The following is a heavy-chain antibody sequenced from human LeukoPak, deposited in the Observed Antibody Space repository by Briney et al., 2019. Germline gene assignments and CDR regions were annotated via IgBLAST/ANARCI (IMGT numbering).Heavy chain of an antibody. Sequence: PGGSLRLSCAASGFTFSSYAMSWVRQAPGKGLEWVSAISGSGGSTYYADSVKGRFTISRDNSKNTLYLQMNSLRAEDTVVYYCAKDRGSYYDFWSGYYPLDYWGQGTLVTVSS. CDR3: AKDRGSYYDFWSGYYPLDY. V-gene: IGHV3-23*01. J-gene: IGHJ4*02. CDR1: GFTFSSYA. D-gene: IGHD3-3*01. CDR2: ISGSGGST.